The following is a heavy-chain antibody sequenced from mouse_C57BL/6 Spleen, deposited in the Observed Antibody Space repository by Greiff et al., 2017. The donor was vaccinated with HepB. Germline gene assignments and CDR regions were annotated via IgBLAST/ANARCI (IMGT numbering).Heavy chain of an antibody. CDR1: GYTFTSYW. Sequence: QVQLQQPGAELVKPGASVKLSCKASGYTFTSYWMQWVKQRPGQGLEWIGEIDPSDIYTNYNQKFKGKATLTVDTSSSTAYMQLSSLTSEDSAVYYCARGAYYSNVYYAMDYWGQGTSVTVSS. CDR2: IDPSDIYT. D-gene: IGHD2-5*01. CDR3: ARGAYYSNVYYAMDY. V-gene: IGHV1-50*01. J-gene: IGHJ4*01.